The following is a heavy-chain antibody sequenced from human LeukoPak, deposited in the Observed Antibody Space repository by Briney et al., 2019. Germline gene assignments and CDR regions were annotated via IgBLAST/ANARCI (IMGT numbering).Heavy chain of an antibody. CDR2: INPNSGGT. V-gene: IGHV1-2*04. CDR3: ARAGSGYDDYFDY. Sequence: ASVKVSCKASGYTFTGYYMHWVRQAPGQGLEWMGWINPNSGGTNYAQKFQGWVTMTRDTSISTAYMELSRLRSDDTAVYYCARAGSGYDDYFDYWGQGTLVTVSS. J-gene: IGHJ4*02. D-gene: IGHD5-12*01. CDR1: GYTFTGYY.